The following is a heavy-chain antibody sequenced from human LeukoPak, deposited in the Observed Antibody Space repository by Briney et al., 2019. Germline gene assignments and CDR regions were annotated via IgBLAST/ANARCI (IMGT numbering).Heavy chain of an antibody. CDR2: IYYSGNT. V-gene: IGHV4-31*03. J-gene: IGHJ5*02. CDR3: ARYCSSTNCRWFDP. CDR1: GGSISSGGYY. Sequence: SETLPLTCTVSGGSISSGGYYWTWIRQHPGKGLEWIGYIYYSGNTYYNPSLKSRVTISVDTSKNQFSLNLTSVTAADTAVYYCARYCSSTNCRWFDPWGQGTLVTVSS. D-gene: IGHD2-2*01.